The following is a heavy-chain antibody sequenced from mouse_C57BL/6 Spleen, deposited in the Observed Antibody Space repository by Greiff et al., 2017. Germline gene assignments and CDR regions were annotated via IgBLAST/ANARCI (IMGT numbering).Heavy chain of an antibody. J-gene: IGHJ3*01. CDR1: GYAFSSSW. D-gene: IGHD1-1*01. CDR3: ARGDYGSSPWFAY. Sequence: LEESGPELVKPGASVKISCKASGYAFSSSWMNWVKQRPGKGLEWIGRIYPGDGDTNYNGKFKGKATLTADKSSSTAYMQLSSLTSEDSAVYFCARGDYGSSPWFAYWGQGTLVTVSA. CDR2: IYPGDGDT. V-gene: IGHV1-82*01.